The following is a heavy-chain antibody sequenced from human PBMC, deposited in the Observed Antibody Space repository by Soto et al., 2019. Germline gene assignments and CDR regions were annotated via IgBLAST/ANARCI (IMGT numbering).Heavy chain of an antibody. V-gene: IGHV1-46*04. CDR3: ARLSRITFIVN. Sequence: QVRLVQSGAEVKSPGTSVIVSCQTSGYTFADYSIHWVRQAPGQGLEYMGNIDPSTGTSDSAQTLQGRISMTTDASTSTVYMELNNLRSADTAVYYCARLSRITFIVNWGQGTLVTVSS. CDR1: GYTFADYS. CDR2: IDPSTGTS. D-gene: IGHD3-10*01. J-gene: IGHJ4*02.